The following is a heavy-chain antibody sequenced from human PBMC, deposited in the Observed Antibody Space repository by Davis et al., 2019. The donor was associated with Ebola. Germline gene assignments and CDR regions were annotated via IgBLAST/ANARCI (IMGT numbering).Heavy chain of an antibody. Sequence: ASVKVSCKASGYTFTAYYLHWVRQAPGQGLEWVGWISPSSGDTNYAQKFQGRVTMTRDTSINTAYIDLSRLTSDDTAVYYCARASPPEYNVWSRNPHYHYFPMDVWGQGTTVTVSS. CDR2: ISPSSGDT. V-gene: IGHV1-2*02. CDR3: ARASPPEYNVWSRNPHYHYFPMDV. CDR1: GYTFTAYY. D-gene: IGHD3-10*02. J-gene: IGHJ6*02.